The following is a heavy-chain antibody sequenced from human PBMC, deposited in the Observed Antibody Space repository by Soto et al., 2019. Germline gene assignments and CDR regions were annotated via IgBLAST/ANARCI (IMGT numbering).Heavy chain of an antibody. Sequence: ASVEVSCKASRGAFSSYSITWVRQSPGHGLEWIGRIIPIFGIASYAQKFQGRVTITADESTSTAYMELSSLRSDDTAVYYCAREDRDRETGLVPAAIDGMDVWGQGTTVTVSS. V-gene: IGHV1-69*13. CDR1: RGAFSSYS. D-gene: IGHD2-2*01. CDR3: AREDRDRETGLVPAAIDGMDV. CDR2: IIPIFGIA. J-gene: IGHJ6*02.